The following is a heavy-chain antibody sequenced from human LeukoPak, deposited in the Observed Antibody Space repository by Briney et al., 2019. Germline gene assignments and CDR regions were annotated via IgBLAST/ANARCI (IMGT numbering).Heavy chain of an antibody. J-gene: IGHJ4*02. CDR1: GFSFSTYS. CDR3: ARDAVVAARHFDY. V-gene: IGHV3-21*01. D-gene: IGHD6-6*01. CDR2: ISSTSTYI. Sequence: GGSLRLSCAASGFSFSTYSMNWVRQAPGKGLEWVSSISSTSTYIYYADSVRGRFTISRDNAKNPLYLQMNSLRAEDSAVYYCARDAVVAARHFDYWGQGSLVTVSS.